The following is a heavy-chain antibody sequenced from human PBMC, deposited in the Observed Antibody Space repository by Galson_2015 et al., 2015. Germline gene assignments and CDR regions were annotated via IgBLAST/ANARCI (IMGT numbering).Heavy chain of an antibody. CDR2: ISSSGSTI. Sequence: SLRLSCAASGFTFSSYEMNWVRQAPGKGLEWVSYISSSGSTIYYADSVKGRFTISRDNAKNSLYLQMNSLRAEDTAVYYCARAGLQRAVVTTENPGAEYFQHWGQGTLATVSS. V-gene: IGHV3-48*03. CDR1: GFTFSSYE. CDR3: ARAGLQRAVVTTENPGAEYFQH. D-gene: IGHD3-22*01. J-gene: IGHJ1*01.